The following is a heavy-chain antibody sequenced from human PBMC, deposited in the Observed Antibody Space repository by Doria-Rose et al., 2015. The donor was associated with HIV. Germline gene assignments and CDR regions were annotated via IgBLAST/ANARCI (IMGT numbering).Heavy chain of an antibody. CDR2: TYYTGTS. J-gene: IGHJ4*02. CDR3: ARMGSYRELDY. Sequence: QVQLQESGPGLVKPSETLSLTCSVSGASVSSRGYYWNWIRQVPGKGLESLGYTYYTGTSDYSPSLKSRLNMAVDTPKNQFSLKLSFVTVADTAVYYCARMGSYRELDYWGQGARGIVSA. CDR1: GASVSSRGYY. V-gene: IGHV4-31*03. D-gene: IGHD3-3*01.